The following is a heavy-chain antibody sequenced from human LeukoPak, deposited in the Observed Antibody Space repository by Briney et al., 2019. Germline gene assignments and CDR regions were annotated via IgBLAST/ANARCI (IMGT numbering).Heavy chain of an antibody. CDR2: IYYSGNT. D-gene: IGHD7-27*01. J-gene: IGHJ6*04. CDR1: GGSISSSTNY. Sequence: SETLSLTCTVSGGSISSSTNYWGWIRQSPGKGLEWIGSIYYSGNTYYNPSLKSRVTISVDTSKNQLSLKLSSVTAADTAVYYCAITRGAFVWGKGTTVTVSS. CDR3: AITRGAFV. V-gene: IGHV4-39*01.